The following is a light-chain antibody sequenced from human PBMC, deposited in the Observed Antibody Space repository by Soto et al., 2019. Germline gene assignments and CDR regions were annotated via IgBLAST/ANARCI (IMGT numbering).Light chain of an antibody. CDR3: AVWDDSLNAVV. J-gene: IGLJ2*01. Sequence: QSALTQPPSASGTPGQRSPIFCSGGSPTIGRNAVNWYQQLPGAAPTPLIYSSYQRPSGVPDRFSGSKSGTSGSLAIRGLQSEDEAAYYCAVWDDSLNAVVFGGGTKLTVL. V-gene: IGLV1-44*01. CDR1: SPTIGRNA. CDR2: SSY.